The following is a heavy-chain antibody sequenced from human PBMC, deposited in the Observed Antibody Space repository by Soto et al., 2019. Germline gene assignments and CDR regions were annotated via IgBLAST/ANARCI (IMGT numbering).Heavy chain of an antibody. CDR2: IYYSGST. CDR3: GKVLVGATGHTDSDS. Sequence: SETLSLTCTVSGGSISSYYWSWIRQPPGMGLEWIGYIYYSGSTNYNPSLKSRVTISRDTSKNQFSLKLTSVTAADTALYYCGKVLVGATGHTDSDSWGPGTLVTVSS. CDR1: GGSISSYY. D-gene: IGHD2-15*01. J-gene: IGHJ4*02. V-gene: IGHV4-59*08.